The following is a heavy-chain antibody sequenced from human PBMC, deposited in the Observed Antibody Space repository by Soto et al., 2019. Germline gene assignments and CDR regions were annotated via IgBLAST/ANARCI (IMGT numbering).Heavy chain of an antibody. D-gene: IGHD3-3*01. CDR3: ARDLGSGFYWYFDL. CDR2: INPNSGGT. V-gene: IGHV1-2*04. CDR1: GYTFTGYY. J-gene: IGHJ2*01. Sequence: QVQLVQSGAEVKKPGASVKVSCKGSGYTFTGYYMHWVRQAPGQGLEWMGWINPNSGGTNYAQKFQGWVTMTRDTSISTAYMELSRLRSDDTAVYYCARDLGSGFYWYFDLWGRGTLVTVSS.